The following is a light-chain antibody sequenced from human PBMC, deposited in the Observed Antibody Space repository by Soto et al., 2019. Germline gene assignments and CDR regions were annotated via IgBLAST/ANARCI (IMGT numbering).Light chain of an antibody. CDR2: DVI. J-gene: IGLJ2*01. V-gene: IGLV2-14*03. CDR3: SSYTTSSTPVV. Sequence: QSALTQPASVSGYPGQPITISCSGTSSDIGGYNYVSWYQHHPGKAPKLIIYDVINRPSGVSNRFSGSKSANTASLTISGLQAEDEADYFCSSYTTSSTPVVFGGGTKLTVL. CDR1: SSDIGGYNY.